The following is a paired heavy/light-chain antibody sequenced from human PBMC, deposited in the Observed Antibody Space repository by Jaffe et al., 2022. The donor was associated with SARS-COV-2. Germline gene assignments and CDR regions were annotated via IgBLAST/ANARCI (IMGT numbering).Light chain of an antibody. CDR3: QSAESSGLSWV. Sequence: SYELTQPPSVSVSPRQTARVTCSGDALPRQYVHWYQKKPGQAPVLVIYTDTKRASGIPERFSGSSSGTTATLTITGVQAEDEADYYCQSAESSGLSWVFGGGTKLTVL. V-gene: IGLV3-25*03. CDR1: ALPRQY. J-gene: IGLJ3*02. CDR2: TDT.
Heavy chain of an antibody. CDR1: GFIFSTYW. Sequence: EVQLVESGGDLVQPGGSLRLSCAASGFIFSTYWMSWVRQAPGKGLEWVANIKQDGSEKHYVDSVKGRFIISRDNAKRSLYLQMSSLTVEDTAVYYCARARYEMLTGYYFENWGQGTLVTVSS. V-gene: IGHV3-7*04. CDR3: ARARYEMLTGYYFEN. CDR2: IKQDGSEK. J-gene: IGHJ4*02. D-gene: IGHD3-9*01.